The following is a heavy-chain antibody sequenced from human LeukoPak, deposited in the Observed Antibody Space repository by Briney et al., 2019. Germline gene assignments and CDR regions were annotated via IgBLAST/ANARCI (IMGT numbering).Heavy chain of an antibody. D-gene: IGHD3-10*01. J-gene: IGHJ4*02. CDR1: GGSISSSIYY. CDR2: IYYSGST. Sequence: PSETLSLTCTVSGGSISSSIYYWGWIRQPPGKGLEWIGSIYYSGSTYYNPSLKSRVTISVDTSKNQFSLKLSSVTAADTAVYYCARGEEPAPFDYWGQGTLVTVSS. CDR3: ARGEEPAPFDY. V-gene: IGHV4-39*01.